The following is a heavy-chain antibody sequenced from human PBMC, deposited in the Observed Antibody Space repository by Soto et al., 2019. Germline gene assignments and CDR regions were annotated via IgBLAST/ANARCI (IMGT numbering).Heavy chain of an antibody. D-gene: IGHD2-21*01. V-gene: IGHV1-69*12. CDR2: IIPIFGTA. J-gene: IGHJ6*02. CDR3: AKTPEHYYYGMDV. CDR1: GGTFSSYA. Sequence: QVQLVQSGAEVKKPGSSVKVSCKASGGTFSSYAISWVRQAPGQGLEWMGGIIPIFGTADYAQKFQGRVTITATESTSTAYVDLSILRSEDTAVYYCAKTPEHYYYGMDVWGQGTTVTVSS.